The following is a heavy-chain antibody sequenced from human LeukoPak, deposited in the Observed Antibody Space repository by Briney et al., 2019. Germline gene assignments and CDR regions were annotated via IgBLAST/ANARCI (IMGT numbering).Heavy chain of an antibody. CDR2: ISSSGGTT. CDR1: GFTFSNYA. J-gene: IGHJ5*02. Sequence: GGSLRLSCAASGFTFSNYAMSWVRQAPGRGLEWVSTISSSGGTTCYADSVKGRFTISRDNSKNTLYLQMNNLRAEDTAVYYCAKDPKDNSASWGLGTLVTVSS. V-gene: IGHV3-23*01. D-gene: IGHD1-1*01. CDR3: AKDPKDNSAS.